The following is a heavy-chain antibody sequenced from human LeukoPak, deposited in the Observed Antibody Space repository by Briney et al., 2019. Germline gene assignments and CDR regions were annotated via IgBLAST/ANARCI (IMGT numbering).Heavy chain of an antibody. D-gene: IGHD1-26*01. CDR3: ARDLSFGSLDF. V-gene: IGHV3-33*01. Sequence: GGSLRLSCAASGFILSTHGMHWVRQAPGKGLEWVAGMWYDGSREDYADSVKGRFTISRDMSKNTLNLQINSLRVEDTAMFYCARDLSFGSLDFRGQGTLVTVSS. CDR1: GFILSTHG. J-gene: IGHJ4*02. CDR2: MWYDGSRE.